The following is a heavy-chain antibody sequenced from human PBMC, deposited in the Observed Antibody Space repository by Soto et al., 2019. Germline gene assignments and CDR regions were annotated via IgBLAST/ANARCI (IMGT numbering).Heavy chain of an antibody. Sequence: VQLVESGGGVVQPGRSLRLCCVASGSTFSKFGMHWVRQAPGKGPEWVAVIWYDGSNKYYGESVKGRFSISRDNSKNTVYLDISSLRTEDTSVYYCARDGGSHGPSYFDSWGQGSLVIVSS. D-gene: IGHD3-16*01. CDR2: IWYDGSNK. J-gene: IGHJ4*02. CDR3: ARDGGSHGPSYFDS. V-gene: IGHV3-33*01. CDR1: GSTFSKFG.